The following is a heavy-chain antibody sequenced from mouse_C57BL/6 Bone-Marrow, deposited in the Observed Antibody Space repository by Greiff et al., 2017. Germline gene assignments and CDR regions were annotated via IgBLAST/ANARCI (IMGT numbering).Heavy chain of an antibody. D-gene: IGHD2-4*01. CDR3: ARSGGLPFAY. V-gene: IGHV1-81*01. CDR2: IYPRSGNT. Sequence: VQLQESGAELARPGASVKLSCKASGYTFTSYGISWVKQRTGQGLEWIGEIYPRSGNTYYNEKFKGKATLTADKSSSTAYMELRSLTSEDSAVYFCARSGGLPFAYWGQGTLVTVSA. CDR1: GYTFTSYG. J-gene: IGHJ3*01.